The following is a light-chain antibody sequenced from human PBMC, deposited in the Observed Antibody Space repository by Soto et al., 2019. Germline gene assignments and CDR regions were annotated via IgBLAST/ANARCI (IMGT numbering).Light chain of an antibody. J-gene: IGKJ2*01. CDR2: DAS. CDR3: QQRSSWPYT. Sequence: EIVLTQSPATLSLSPGERATLSCRASQSVSRYLAWYQQKPGQAPRLLIYDASNRATDIPARFSGSGSGTDFTLTISSLAPEDFAVYYCQQRSSWPYTFGQGTKLDFK. V-gene: IGKV3-11*01. CDR1: QSVSRY.